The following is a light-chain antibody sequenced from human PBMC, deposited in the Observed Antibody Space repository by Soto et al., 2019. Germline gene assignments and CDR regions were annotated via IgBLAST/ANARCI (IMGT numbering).Light chain of an antibody. CDR2: TAS. V-gene: IGKV1-5*03. CDR1: QTIRSS. J-gene: IGKJ1*01. Sequence: DIQMTQSPSTLSGSVGDRVTITCRASQTIRSSLAWYQQQPGKAPKLLIDTASTLKSGVASRVSGSGSGTECTRTISSLQPDDVETYYRQHYKSYSEAFGQGTKVDIK. CDR3: QHYKSYSEA.